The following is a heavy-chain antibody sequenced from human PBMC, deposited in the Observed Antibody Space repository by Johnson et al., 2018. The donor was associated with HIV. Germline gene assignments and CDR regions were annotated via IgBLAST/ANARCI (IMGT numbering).Heavy chain of an antibody. D-gene: IGHD1-14*01. J-gene: IGHJ3*02. CDR1: GFTFDDYA. CDR2: ISWNSGSI. Sequence: VQLVESGGGLVQPGRSLRLSCAASGFTFDDYAMHWVRQAPGKGLEWVSGISWNSGSIGYAESVKGRFTISRDNAKNSLYLQIKSLRVEDTALYYCARAPDSSHQGAFDIWGQGTMVTVSS. V-gene: IGHV3-9*01. CDR3: ARAPDSSHQGAFDI.